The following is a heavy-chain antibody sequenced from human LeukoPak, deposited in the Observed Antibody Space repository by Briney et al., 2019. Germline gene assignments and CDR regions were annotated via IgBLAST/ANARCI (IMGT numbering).Heavy chain of an antibody. CDR3: AREGSMMVVQYYFDY. Sequence: SETLSLTCTVSGGSISSYYWSWLRQPAGKGLEWIGRIYSSGSTKYNPSLKSRVTISVDKSKNQVSLKLSSVTAADTAVYYCAREGSMMVVQYYFDYWGQGTLVTVSS. V-gene: IGHV4-4*07. CDR1: GGSISSYY. D-gene: IGHD3-22*01. J-gene: IGHJ4*02. CDR2: IYSSGST.